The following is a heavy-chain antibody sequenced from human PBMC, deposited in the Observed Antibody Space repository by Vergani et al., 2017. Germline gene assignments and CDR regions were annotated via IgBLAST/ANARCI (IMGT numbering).Heavy chain of an antibody. CDR1: GFTFSSYS. V-gene: IGHV3-21*01. Sequence: EVQLVESGGGLVKPGGSLRLSCAASGFTFSSYSMNWVRQAPGKGLEWVSSISSSSSYIYYADSVEGRFTISRDNAKNSLYLQMNSLRAEDTAVYYCARALTEDLLGYYYYMDVWGKGTTVTVSS. D-gene: IGHD2/OR15-2a*01. CDR2: ISSSSSYI. CDR3: ARALTEDLLGYYYYMDV. J-gene: IGHJ6*03.